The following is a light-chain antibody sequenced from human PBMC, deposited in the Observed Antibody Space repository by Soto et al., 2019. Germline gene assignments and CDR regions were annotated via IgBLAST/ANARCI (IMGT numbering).Light chain of an antibody. CDR3: LQYQSYWT. CDR2: QAS. CDR1: QSISRQ. Sequence: DIQMTQSPSTLSASVGDRVSITCRASQSISRQLAWYQQKPGKAPNLLIYQASNLETGVPSRFTGSGSGTEFTLTISSLQLDDLATYYGLQYQSYWTFGQGTKVEVK. J-gene: IGKJ1*01. V-gene: IGKV1-5*03.